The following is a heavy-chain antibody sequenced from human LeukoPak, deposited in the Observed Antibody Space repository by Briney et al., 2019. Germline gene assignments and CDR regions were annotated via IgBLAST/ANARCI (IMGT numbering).Heavy chain of an antibody. CDR2: ISAYNGNT. Sequence: ASVKVSCKASGYTFTNYGISWVRQAPGQGLEWMGWISAYNGNTNYAQKLQGRVTMTTDTSTSTAYMELRSLRSDDTAVYYCARDFGVVINYYYGMDVWGQGTTVTVSS. CDR3: ARDFGVVINYYYGMDV. CDR1: GYTFTNYG. D-gene: IGHD3-3*01. V-gene: IGHV1-18*01. J-gene: IGHJ6*02.